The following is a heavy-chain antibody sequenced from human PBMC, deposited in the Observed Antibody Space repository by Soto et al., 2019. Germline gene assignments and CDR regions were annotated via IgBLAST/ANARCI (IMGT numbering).Heavy chain of an antibody. D-gene: IGHD5-18*01. V-gene: IGHV1-69*13. CDR3: ATPTEAQDTAMRKGLAH. Sequence: AAVKVSRMHSGGTLSNSATIWVRQAPEEGREWMGGIFPIFGTTNYAQKLQSRLTISADEISSTAYMELNILRSVDTGVYYCATPTEAQDTAMRKGLAHWGQGSLVTVSS. CDR1: GGTLSNSA. CDR2: IFPIFGTT. J-gene: IGHJ4*02.